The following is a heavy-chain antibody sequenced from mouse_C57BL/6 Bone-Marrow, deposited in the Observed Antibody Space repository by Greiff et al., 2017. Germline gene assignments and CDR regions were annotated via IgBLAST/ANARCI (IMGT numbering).Heavy chain of an antibody. Sequence: QVQLQQPGAELVKPGASVKLSCKASGYTFTSYWMHWVKQRPGQGLEWIGMIHPNSGSTNYNEKFKSKAKLTVDKSSSTAYMQLSSLTSEDSAVYYCARSGLRYPAWFAYWGQGTLVTVSA. CDR3: ARSGLRYPAWFAY. D-gene: IGHD3-1*01. J-gene: IGHJ3*01. CDR2: IHPNSGST. V-gene: IGHV1-64*01. CDR1: GYTFTSYW.